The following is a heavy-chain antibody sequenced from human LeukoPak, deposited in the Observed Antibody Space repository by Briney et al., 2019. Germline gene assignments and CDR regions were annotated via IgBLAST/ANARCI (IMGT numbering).Heavy chain of an antibody. D-gene: IGHD1-26*01. J-gene: IGHJ4*02. CDR1: GGSISSYY. CDR3: ARGDVKWELPDY. CDR2: IYYSGST. V-gene: IGHV4-59*01. Sequence: SETLSLTCTVSGGSISSYYWSWIRQPPGKGLEWIGYIYYSGSTNYNPSLKSRVTISVDTSKNQFSLRPSSVTAADTAVYYCARGDVKWELPDYWGQGTLVTVSS.